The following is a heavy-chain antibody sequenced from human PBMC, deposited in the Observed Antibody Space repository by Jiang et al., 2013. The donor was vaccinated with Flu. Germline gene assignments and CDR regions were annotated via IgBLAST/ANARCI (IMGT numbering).Heavy chain of an antibody. CDR3: AREELLWFGGLD. D-gene: IGHD3-10*01. CDR2: SILVTLIP. V-gene: IGHV5-51*01. CDR1: SYW. J-gene: IGHJ1*01. Sequence: SYWIGWVRQMPGKAWSGWGSSILVTLIPDTARPSQGQVTISADKSISTAYLQWSSLKASDTAMYYCAREELLWFGGLDWGQGTLVTVSS.